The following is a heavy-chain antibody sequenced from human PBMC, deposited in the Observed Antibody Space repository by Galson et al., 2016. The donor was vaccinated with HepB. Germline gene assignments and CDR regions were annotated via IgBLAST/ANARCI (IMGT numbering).Heavy chain of an antibody. CDR2: ISGRT. J-gene: IGHJ4*02. CDR3: ARGDRFDY. CDR1: GGSFSGYY. Sequence: SETLSLTCAVYGGSFSGYYWSWIRQPPGKGLEWIGEISGRTNYNPSLKSRVTISVDTSKNQFSLNLTSVTAADTAVYYCARGDRFDYWGQGTLVTVSS. V-gene: IGHV4-34*01.